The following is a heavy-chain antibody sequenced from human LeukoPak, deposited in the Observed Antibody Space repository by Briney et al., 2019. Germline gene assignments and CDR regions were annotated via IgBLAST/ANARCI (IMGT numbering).Heavy chain of an antibody. D-gene: IGHD3-10*01. J-gene: IGHJ3*02. CDR3: ARDSPLWFGELSRGDAFDI. CDR2: ISAYNGNT. Sequence: ASVKVSCKASGYTFTSYGISWVRQAPGQGLEWMGWISAYNGNTNYAQKLQGRVTMTTDTSTSTAYMELRSLRSDDMAVYYCARDSPLWFGELSRGDAFDIWGRGTMVTVSS. V-gene: IGHV1-18*03. CDR1: GYTFTSYG.